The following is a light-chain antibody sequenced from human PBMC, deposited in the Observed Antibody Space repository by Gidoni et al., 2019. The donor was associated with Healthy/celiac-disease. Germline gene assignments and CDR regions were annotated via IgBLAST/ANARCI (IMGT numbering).Light chain of an antibody. CDR1: SRDVGGYNY. CDR3: SSYTSSSTV. V-gene: IGLV2-14*01. Sequence: QSALTQPASVSGSPGQSITISCPGTSRDVGGYNYVSWYQQHPGKAPKLMIYDVSNRPSGVSNRFSGSKSGNTASLTISGLQAEDEADYYCSSYTSSSTVFGGGTKLTVL. CDR2: DVS. J-gene: IGLJ2*01.